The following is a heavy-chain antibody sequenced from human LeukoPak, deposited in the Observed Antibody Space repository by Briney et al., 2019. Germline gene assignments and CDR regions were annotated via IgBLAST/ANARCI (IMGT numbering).Heavy chain of an antibody. CDR1: GFTFSSYS. CDR3: ASGYSGYDSGDY. D-gene: IGHD5-12*01. CDR2: ISSSSSYI. J-gene: IGHJ4*02. V-gene: IGHV3-21*01. Sequence: GGSLRLSCAASGFTFSSYSMNWVRQAPGKGLEWVSSISSSSSYIYYADSVKGRFTISRDNAKNSLYLQMNSLRAEDTAVYYCASGYSGYDSGDYWGQETLVTVSS.